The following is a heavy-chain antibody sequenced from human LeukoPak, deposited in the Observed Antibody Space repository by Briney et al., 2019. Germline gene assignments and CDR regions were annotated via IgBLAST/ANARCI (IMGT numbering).Heavy chain of an antibody. D-gene: IGHD4-11*01. J-gene: IGHJ3*02. V-gene: IGHV4-61*01. CDR3: ARSYSGEDAFDI. CDR1: GGSISSSSYY. CDR2: DYYSGST. Sequence: SETLSLTCTVSGGSISSSSYYWNWIRQPPGKGLEWIGYDYYSGSTNYNPSLKSRVTISLDTSRNQFSLKLSSVAAADTAVYYCARSYSGEDAFDIWGQGTMVTVSS.